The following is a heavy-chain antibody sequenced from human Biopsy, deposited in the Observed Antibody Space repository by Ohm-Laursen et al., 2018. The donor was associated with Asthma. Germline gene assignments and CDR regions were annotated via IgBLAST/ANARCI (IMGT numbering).Heavy chain of an antibody. D-gene: IGHD1-26*01. CDR2: ISFDGSNK. V-gene: IGHV3-30*18. CDR3: AKDVFPGWELRRGPDY. CDR1: GFTFSNYG. J-gene: IGHJ4*02. Sequence: SLRLSCAATGFTFSNYGMHWVRQAPGKGLDWAAVISFDGSNKNYTDSVKGRFTISRDNSRNTLHLQMNSLRAEDTAVYYCAKDVFPGWELRRGPDYWGQGTLVTVSS.